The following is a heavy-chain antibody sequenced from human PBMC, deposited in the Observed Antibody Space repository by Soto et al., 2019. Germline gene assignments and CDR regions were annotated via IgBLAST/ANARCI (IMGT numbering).Heavy chain of an antibody. J-gene: IGHJ4*02. Sequence: PGGSLRLSCAASGFTFSSYGMHWVRQAPGKGLEGVAVISYDGSNKYYADSVKGRFTISRDNSKNTLYLQMNSLRAEDTAVYYCAKGQLLWFGGVIITWGQGTLVTVSS. CDR2: ISYDGSNK. V-gene: IGHV3-30*18. D-gene: IGHD3-10*01. CDR1: GFTFSSYG. CDR3: AKGQLLWFGGVIIT.